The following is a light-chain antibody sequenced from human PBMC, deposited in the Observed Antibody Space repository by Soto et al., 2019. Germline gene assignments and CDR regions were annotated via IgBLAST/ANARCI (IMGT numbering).Light chain of an antibody. CDR2: GNS. V-gene: IGLV1-40*01. CDR3: QSYDTSLSGVI. Sequence: QAVVTQPPSVSGAPGQRVTISCTGSSSNIGAGYDVHWYQQLPGTAPKLLIYGNSNRPSGVPDRFSGSKSGTSASLAITGLQAEHEADYYCQSYDTSLSGVIFGAGTKLTVL. CDR1: SSNIGAGYD. J-gene: IGLJ2*01.